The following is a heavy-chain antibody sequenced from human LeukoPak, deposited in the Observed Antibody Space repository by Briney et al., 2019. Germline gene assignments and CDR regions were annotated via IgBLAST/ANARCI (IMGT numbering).Heavy chain of an antibody. D-gene: IGHD6-13*01. CDR2: ISGSGGST. CDR3: AKDSSSWYAKFDY. Sequence: GGSLRLSCAASGFTLSSYAMSWVRQAPGKGLEWVSAISGSGGSTYYADSVKGRFTISRDNSKNTLYLQMNSLRAEDTAVYYCAKDSSSWYAKFDYWGQGTLVTVSS. CDR1: GFTLSSYA. J-gene: IGHJ4*02. V-gene: IGHV3-23*01.